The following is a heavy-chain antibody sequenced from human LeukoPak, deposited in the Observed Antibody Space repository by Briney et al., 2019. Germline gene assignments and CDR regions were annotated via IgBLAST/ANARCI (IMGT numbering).Heavy chain of an antibody. CDR1: EFTVSSNF. Sequence: PGGSLRLSCAASEFTVSSNFMSWVRQAPGKGLEWVSVIYSDGSTYYADSVKGRFTISRDNSKNTLYLQMNSLRAEDTAVYYCARDYYDSSGYSYAFDIWGQGTMVTVSS. V-gene: IGHV3-53*01. CDR3: ARDYYDSSGYSYAFDI. J-gene: IGHJ3*02. CDR2: IYSDGST. D-gene: IGHD3-22*01.